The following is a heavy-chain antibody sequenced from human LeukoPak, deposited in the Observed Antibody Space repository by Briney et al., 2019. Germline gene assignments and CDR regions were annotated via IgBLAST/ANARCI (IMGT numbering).Heavy chain of an antibody. J-gene: IGHJ5*02. Sequence: GGSLRLSCAASGFTFSSYAMSWVRQAPGKGLEWVSAISGSGGSTYYADSVKGRFTISRDNSKNTLYLQMNSLRAEDTAVYYCAKTMADYDILTGYYPLDPWGQGTLVTVSS. V-gene: IGHV3-23*01. CDR2: ISGSGGST. D-gene: IGHD3-9*01. CDR1: GFTFSSYA. CDR3: AKTMADYDILTGYYPLDP.